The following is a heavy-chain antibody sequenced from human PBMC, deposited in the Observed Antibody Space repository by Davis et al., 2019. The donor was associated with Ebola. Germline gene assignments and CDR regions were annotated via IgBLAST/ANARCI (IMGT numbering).Heavy chain of an antibody. Sequence: GESLKISCAASGFTFSSYEMNWVRQAPGKGLEWVSYISSSGSTIYYADSVKGRFTISRDNAKNSLYLQMNSLRAEDTAVYYCARARMYYYDSSGYPWGQGTLVTVSS. CDR3: ARARMYYYDSSGYP. J-gene: IGHJ5*02. D-gene: IGHD3-22*01. V-gene: IGHV3-48*03. CDR1: GFTFSSYE. CDR2: ISSSGSTI.